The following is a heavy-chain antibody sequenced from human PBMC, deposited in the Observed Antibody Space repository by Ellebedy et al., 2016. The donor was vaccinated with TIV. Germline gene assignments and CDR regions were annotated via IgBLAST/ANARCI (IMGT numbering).Heavy chain of an antibody. CDR2: ISYDGSDK. Sequence: GESLKISXAASGFTFSNNDMHWVRLAPGKGLEGGAVISYDGSDKYHGDSVKGRFIISRDNSKNTLYLQMNSLRPEDTALYYCAKTRGGIYFDYWGLGTLVTVSS. CDR3: AKTRGGIYFDY. D-gene: IGHD6-25*01. CDR1: GFTFSNND. V-gene: IGHV3-30*18. J-gene: IGHJ4*02.